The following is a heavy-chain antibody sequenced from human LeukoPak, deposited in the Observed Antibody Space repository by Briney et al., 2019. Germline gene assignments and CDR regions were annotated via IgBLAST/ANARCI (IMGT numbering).Heavy chain of an antibody. CDR1: GFTFDDYA. D-gene: IGHD2-21*02. Sequence: GGSLRLSCEASGFTFDDYAMHWVRQAPGKGLEWVSGISWNSGSIGYADSVKGRFTISRDNAKNSLYLQMNSLRAENTALYYCAKTAFRLVTAIYFDYWGQGTLVTVSS. CDR3: AKTAFRLVTAIYFDY. CDR2: ISWNSGSI. V-gene: IGHV3-9*01. J-gene: IGHJ4*02.